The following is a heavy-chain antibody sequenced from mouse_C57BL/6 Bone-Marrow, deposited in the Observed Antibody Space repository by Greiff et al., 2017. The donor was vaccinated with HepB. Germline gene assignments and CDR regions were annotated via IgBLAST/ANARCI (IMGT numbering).Heavy chain of an antibody. CDR1: GFTFSNYW. J-gene: IGHJ2*01. CDR3: TVAPLYYCFYFDY. V-gene: IGHV6-3*01. D-gene: IGHD2-2*01. CDR2: IRLKSDNYAT. Sequence: EVKLQESGGGLVQPGGSMKLSCVASGFTFSNYWMNWVRQSPEKGLEWVAQIRLKSDNYATHYAESVKGRFTISRDDSKSSVYLQMNNLRAEDTGIYYCTVAPLYYCFYFDYWGQGTTLTVSS.